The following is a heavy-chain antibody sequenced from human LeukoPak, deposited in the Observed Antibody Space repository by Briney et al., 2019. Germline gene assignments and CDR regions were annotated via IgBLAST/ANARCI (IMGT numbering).Heavy chain of an antibody. J-gene: IGHJ4*02. CDR1: GFTFSNYA. V-gene: IGHV3-23*01. D-gene: IGHD4-17*01. CDR2: ISISGTKT. Sequence: PGGSLRLSCAGSGFTFSNYAMTWVRQAPGKGLEWVSAISISGTKTYYADSVKGRFTISRDNSKNTLYLQMYSLRAEDTAVYYCANEIRPNDYWGQGTLVTVSS. CDR3: ANEIRPNDY.